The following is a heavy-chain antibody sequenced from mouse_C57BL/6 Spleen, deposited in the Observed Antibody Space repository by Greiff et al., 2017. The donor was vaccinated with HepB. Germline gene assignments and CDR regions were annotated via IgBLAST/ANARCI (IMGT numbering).Heavy chain of an antibody. CDR3: ARQTHGHYYGSSHLDY. Sequence: VQLQQPGTELVKPGASVKLSCKASGYTFTSYWMHWVKQRPGQGLEWIGNINPSNGGTNYNEKFKSKATLTVEKPSSTAYMQLSSLTSEDSAVYYCARQTHGHYYGSSHLDYWGQGTTLTVSS. J-gene: IGHJ2*01. V-gene: IGHV1-53*01. CDR1: GYTFTSYW. D-gene: IGHD1-1*01. CDR2: INPSNGGT.